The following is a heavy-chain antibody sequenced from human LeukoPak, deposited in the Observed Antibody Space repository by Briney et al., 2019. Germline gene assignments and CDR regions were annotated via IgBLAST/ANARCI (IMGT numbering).Heavy chain of an antibody. Sequence: PGRSLRLSCAASGFTFSSYAMSWVRQAPGKGLEWVSAISGSGGSTYYADSVKGRFTISRDNSKNTLYLQMNSLRAEDTAVYYCAKDKDYSDYYDSSGNDYWGQGTLVTVSS. CDR1: GFTFSSYA. CDR3: AKDKDYSDYYDSSGNDY. J-gene: IGHJ4*02. V-gene: IGHV3-23*01. CDR2: ISGSGGST. D-gene: IGHD3-22*01.